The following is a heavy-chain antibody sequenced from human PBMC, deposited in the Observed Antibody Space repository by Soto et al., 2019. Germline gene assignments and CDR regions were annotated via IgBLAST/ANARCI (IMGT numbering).Heavy chain of an antibody. CDR2: IYTIGKT. V-gene: IGHV4-59*03. CDR3: AATAVAPHTN. Sequence: SETLSLTCTVSGGSISGYYWSWLRQPPGKGLEWIGYIYTIGKTNYNPSLKSRVTISLDTSKNQFSLKLSSVTAAATAVYYCAATAVAPHTNWGQETLVTVS. D-gene: IGHD6-19*01. J-gene: IGHJ4*02. CDR1: GGSISGYY.